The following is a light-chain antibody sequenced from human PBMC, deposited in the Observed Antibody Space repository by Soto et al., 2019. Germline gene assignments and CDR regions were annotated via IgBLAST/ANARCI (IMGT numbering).Light chain of an antibody. CDR1: QSLSSSS. V-gene: IGKV3-20*01. J-gene: IGKJ1*01. CDR3: QQYDNSPRAPRGK. CDR2: GAS. Sequence: EIVLTQSPGTLSLSPGERATLSCRASQSLSSSSLVWYQQRRGQAPRLLIYGASRRATDTPDRFSGSGSATEFTLTIRRLEPDDFPVYYCQQYDNSPRAPRGKFGQGTKGDIK.